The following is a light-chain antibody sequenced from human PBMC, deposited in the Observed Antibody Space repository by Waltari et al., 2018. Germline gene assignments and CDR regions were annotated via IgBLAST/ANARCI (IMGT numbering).Light chain of an antibody. CDR3: QQFYSNLWT. Sequence: DIQMTQSPSSLSASVGDRVTITCRARQSISSNLNWYQQKPGKAPKLLIYAASTLQSRVPSRFSGSGSGTDFTLTISSLQPEDFATYYCQQFYSNLWTFGQGTKVEIK. V-gene: IGKV1-39*01. J-gene: IGKJ1*01. CDR2: AAS. CDR1: QSISSN.